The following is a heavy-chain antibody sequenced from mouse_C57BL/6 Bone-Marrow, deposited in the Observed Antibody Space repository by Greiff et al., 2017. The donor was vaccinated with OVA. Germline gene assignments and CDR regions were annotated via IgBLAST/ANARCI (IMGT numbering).Heavy chain of an antibody. J-gene: IGHJ2*01. Sequence: QVQLQQPGAELVKPGASVKLSCKASGYTFTSYWMQWVKQRPGQGLEWIGEIDPSDSYTNYHQKFKGKATLTVDTSSSTAYMQLSSLTSEDSAVYYCARGIYYFDYWGQGTTLTVSS. CDR3: ARGIYYFDY. CDR2: IDPSDSYT. CDR1: GYTFTSYW. V-gene: IGHV1-50*01.